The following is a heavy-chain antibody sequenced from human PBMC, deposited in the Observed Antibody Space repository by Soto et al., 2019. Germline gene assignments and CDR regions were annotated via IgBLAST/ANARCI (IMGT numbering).Heavy chain of an antibody. D-gene: IGHD3-3*01. CDR1: GYTFTSYD. V-gene: IGHV1-8*01. Sequence: ASVKVSCKASGYTFTSYDINWVRQATGQGLEWMGWMNPNSGNTGYAQKFQGRVTMTRNTSISTAYMELSSLRSEDTAVYYCARPRTPTDFWSGYFREYGMDVWGQGATVTVSS. CDR2: MNPNSGNT. CDR3: ARPRTPTDFWSGYFREYGMDV. J-gene: IGHJ6*02.